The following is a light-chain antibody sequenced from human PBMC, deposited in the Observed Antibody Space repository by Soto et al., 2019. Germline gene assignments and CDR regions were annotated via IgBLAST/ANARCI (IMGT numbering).Light chain of an antibody. CDR2: DVS. Sequence: QSALTQPRSVSGSPGQSVTISCTGTRSDVGAYDHVSWYQQHPGKAPKLMIFDVSKRPSGVPDRFSGSKSGNTASLTLSGLQGEEEADYYCCSYAGNSTWVFGGGTKVTVL. J-gene: IGLJ3*02. CDR1: RSDVGAYDH. CDR3: CSYAGNSTWV. V-gene: IGLV2-11*01.